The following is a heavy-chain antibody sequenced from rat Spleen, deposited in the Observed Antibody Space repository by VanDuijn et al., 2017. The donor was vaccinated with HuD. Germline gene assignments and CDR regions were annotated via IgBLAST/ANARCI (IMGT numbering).Heavy chain of an antibody. J-gene: IGHJ4*01. V-gene: IGHV5-22*01. Sequence: EVQLVESGGGLVQPGRSLKLSCAASGFTFSDYYMAWVRQAPKKGLEWVASLSYEGSGSYSGDSVKGRFTISRDNAKSTLYLQMNSLRSEDTATYYCAKDIRGAGLVMDAWGQGASVTVSS. CDR2: LSYEGSGS. CDR3: AKDIRGAGLVMDA. CDR1: GFTFSDYY. D-gene: IGHD4-6*01.